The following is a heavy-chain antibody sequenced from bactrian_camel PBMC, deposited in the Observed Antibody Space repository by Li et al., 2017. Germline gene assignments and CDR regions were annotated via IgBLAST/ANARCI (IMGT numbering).Heavy chain of an antibody. J-gene: IGHJ4*01. CDR2: IYSDGSNT. CDR1: GFTFSDTY. D-gene: IGHD6*01. Sequence: GLVQPGGSLRLSCAASGFTFSDTYMNWVRQAPGKGLEWVSSIYSDGSNTYYADSVKGRFTISRDNAKNMVYLQMNSLKSEDTALYYCATDPFLLVVTGSTFNARARGPRSPSP. V-gene: IGHV3-2*01.